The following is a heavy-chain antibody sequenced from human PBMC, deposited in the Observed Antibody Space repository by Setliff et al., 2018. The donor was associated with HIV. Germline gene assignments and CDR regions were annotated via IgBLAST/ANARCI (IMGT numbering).Heavy chain of an antibody. J-gene: IGHJ3*02. V-gene: IGHV4-30-4*08. CDR2: IYYSGNS. D-gene: IGHD3-10*01. CDR1: GASMSSGDYY. Sequence: PSETLSLTCTVSGASMSSGDYYWSWIRQPPGKGLEWIGYIYYSGNSYYNPSLKSRVTLSVDTSKNQFSLKVNSVTAADTAVYYCAREVNIPVRGTTDDAFDIWGQGTMVTVSS. CDR3: AREVNIPVRGTTDDAFDI.